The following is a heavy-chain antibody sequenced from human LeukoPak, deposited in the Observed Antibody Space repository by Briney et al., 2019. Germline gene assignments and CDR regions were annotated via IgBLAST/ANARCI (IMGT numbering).Heavy chain of an antibody. Sequence: SETLSLTCAVYGGSFSGYYWSWIRQPPGKGLGWIGEINHSGSTNYNPSLKSRVTISVDTSKNQFSLKLSSVTAADTAVYYCARGRTYYDILRRTVYLDYWGQGTLVTVSS. CDR1: GGSFSGYY. D-gene: IGHD3-9*01. V-gene: IGHV4-34*01. J-gene: IGHJ4*02. CDR2: INHSGST. CDR3: ARGRTYYDILRRTVYLDY.